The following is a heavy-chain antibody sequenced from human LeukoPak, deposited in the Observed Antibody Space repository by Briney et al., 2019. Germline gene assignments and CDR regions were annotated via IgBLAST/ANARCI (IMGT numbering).Heavy chain of an antibody. D-gene: IGHD5-18*01. J-gene: IGHJ3*02. CDR2: IYSGGST. CDR1: GLTVSSNC. V-gene: IGHV3-53*01. Sequence: GGSLRLSCAASGLTVSSNCMSWVRQAPGKGLEWVSLIYSGGSTYYADSVKGRFTISRDNSKNTLYLQMNSLRAEDTAVYYCARDSRSGYSYVDAFDIWGQGTMVTVSS. CDR3: ARDSRSGYSYVDAFDI.